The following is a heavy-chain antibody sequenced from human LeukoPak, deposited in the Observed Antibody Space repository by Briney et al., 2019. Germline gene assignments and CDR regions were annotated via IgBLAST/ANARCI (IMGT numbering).Heavy chain of an antibody. CDR1: GYTFTGYY. CDR2: INPNSGGT. J-gene: IGHJ4*02. V-gene: IGHV1-2*06. D-gene: IGHD1-26*01. Sequence: ASVKVSCKASGYTFTGYYMHWVRQAPGQGLEWMGRINPNSGGTNNAQKFQGRVTMTRDTSISTAYMELSRLRSDDTAVYYCAGDLRGATSPLDYWGQGTLVTVSS. CDR3: AGDLRGATSPLDY.